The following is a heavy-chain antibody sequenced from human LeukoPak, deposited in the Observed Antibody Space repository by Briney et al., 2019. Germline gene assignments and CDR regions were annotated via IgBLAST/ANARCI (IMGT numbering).Heavy chain of an antibody. J-gene: IGHJ3*02. D-gene: IGHD3-22*01. CDR2: MNPNSGNT. Sequence: ASVKVSCKASGYTFTGYDINWVRQATGQGLEWMGWMNPNSGNTGYAQKFQGRVTITRNTSISTAYMELSSLRSEDTAVYYCARSYYDSSGYYFDAFDIWGQGTMVTVFS. V-gene: IGHV1-8*03. CDR1: GYTFTGYD. CDR3: ARSYYDSSGYYFDAFDI.